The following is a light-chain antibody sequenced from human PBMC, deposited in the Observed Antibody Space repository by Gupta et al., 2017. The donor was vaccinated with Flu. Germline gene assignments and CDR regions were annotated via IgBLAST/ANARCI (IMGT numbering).Light chain of an antibody. CDR2: EVS. CDR3: SSYTSSSTLDVV. Sequence: QSALTQPASVSGSPGQSLTISCTGTSSDVGGYKYVAWYQQHPGKAPKLMIYEVSNRPSGVSNRFSGSKSGNTASLTISGLQAEDEADYYGSSYTSSSTLDVVFGGGTKLTVL. CDR1: SSDVGGYKY. V-gene: IGLV2-14*01. J-gene: IGLJ2*01.